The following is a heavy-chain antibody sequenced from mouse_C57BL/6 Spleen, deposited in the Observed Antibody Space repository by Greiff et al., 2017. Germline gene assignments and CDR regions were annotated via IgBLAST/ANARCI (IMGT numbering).Heavy chain of an antibody. CDR2: IHPNSGST. J-gene: IGHJ2*01. CDR1: GYTFTSYW. V-gene: IGHV1-64*01. Sequence: VQLQQSGAELVKPGASVKLSCKASGYTFTSYWLHWVKQRPGQGLEWIGMIHPNSGSTNYNEKFKSKATLTVDKSSSTAYMQLSSLTSEDSAVYYCAREGSGIYYGNYPFDDWGQGTTLTVSS. CDR3: AREGSGIYYGNYPFDD. D-gene: IGHD2-1*01.